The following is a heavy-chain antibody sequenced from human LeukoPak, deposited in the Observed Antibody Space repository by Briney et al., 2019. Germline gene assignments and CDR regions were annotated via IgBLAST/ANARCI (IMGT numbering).Heavy chain of an antibody. CDR2: INPSGGST. V-gene: IGHV1-46*01. CDR3: ARSLTTQLWYFQH. D-gene: IGHD3-9*01. Sequence: GASVKVSCKASGYTFTSYCMHWVRQAPGQGLEWMGIINPSGGSTSYAQKFQGRVTMTRDTSTSTVYMELSSLRSEDTAVYYCARSLTTQLWYFQHWGQGTLVTVSS. CDR1: GYTFTSYC. J-gene: IGHJ1*01.